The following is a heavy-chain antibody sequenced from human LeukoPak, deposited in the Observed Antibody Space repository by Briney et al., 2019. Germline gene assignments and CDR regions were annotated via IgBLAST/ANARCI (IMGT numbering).Heavy chain of an antibody. CDR3: ARDVEGGTFDI. D-gene: IGHD3-16*01. CDR1: GFTFSRVW. Sequence: GGSLRLSCAASGFTFSRVWMNWVRQAPGRGLEWVANIGQSGGRNNYVDSVKGRFTISRDNAKNSLFLEMSSLRADDTAVYFCARDVEGGTFDIWGQGTTVTVSS. V-gene: IGHV3-7*05. CDR2: IGQSGGRN. J-gene: IGHJ3*02.